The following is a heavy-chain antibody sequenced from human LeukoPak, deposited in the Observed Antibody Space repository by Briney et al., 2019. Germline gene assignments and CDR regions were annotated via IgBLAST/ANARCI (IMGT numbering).Heavy chain of an antibody. D-gene: IGHD6-13*01. CDR1: GFTFSTNW. CDR2: ISGSGGST. V-gene: IGHV3-23*01. J-gene: IGHJ4*02. Sequence: PGGSLRLSCAASGFTFSTNWMHWVRQAPGKGLVWVSAISGSGGSTYYADSVKGRFTISRDNSKNTLYLQMNSLRAEDTAVYYCAKVVRVGIAAAGTLLDYWGQGTLVTVSS. CDR3: AKVVRVGIAAAGTLLDY.